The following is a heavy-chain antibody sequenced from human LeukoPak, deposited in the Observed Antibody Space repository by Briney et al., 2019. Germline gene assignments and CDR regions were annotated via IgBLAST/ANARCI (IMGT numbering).Heavy chain of an antibody. J-gene: IGHJ4*02. D-gene: IGHD6-19*01. V-gene: IGHV1-69*06. CDR3: ARERIGKQWLVQGDFDY. CDR1: GGTFSSYA. CDR2: IIPIFGTA. Sequence: SVKVSCKASGGTFSSYAISWVWQAPGQGLEWMGGIIPIFGTANYAQKFQGRVTITADKSTSTAYMELSSLRSEDTAVYYCARERIGKQWLVQGDFDYWGQGTLVTVSS.